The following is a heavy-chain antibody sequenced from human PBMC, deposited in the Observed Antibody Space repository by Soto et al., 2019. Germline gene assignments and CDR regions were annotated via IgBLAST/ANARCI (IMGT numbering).Heavy chain of an antibody. CDR2: IIPLFGTP. CDR3: ARDWDDYCSGNYYNRIDY. J-gene: IGHJ4*02. V-gene: IGHV1-69*01. CDR1: GGIFSTYA. D-gene: IGHD3-10*01. Sequence: QVQLVQSGAEVKKPGSSVKVSCKASGGIFSTYAISWLRQAPGQGLEWMGGIIPLFGTPNYAQRFQGRVTITADESTSTAYMELSRLRSEDTAVYYCARDWDDYCSGNYYNRIDYWGQGTLVTVSS.